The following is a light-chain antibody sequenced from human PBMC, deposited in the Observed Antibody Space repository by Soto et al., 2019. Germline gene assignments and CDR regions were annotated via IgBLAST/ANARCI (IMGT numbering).Light chain of an antibody. CDR2: EVS. J-gene: IGLJ3*02. CDR3: TSYSRYSVLV. V-gene: IGLV2-14*01. CDR1: SSDIGGYKY. Sequence: QSVLTQPASVSGSPGQSITISCTGTSSDIGGYKYVSWYQQRPGKAPKLIIFEVSNRPSGVSDRFSGSNSGNTASLTISGLQAEDEADYYCTSYSRYSVLVFGGGTKVTVL.